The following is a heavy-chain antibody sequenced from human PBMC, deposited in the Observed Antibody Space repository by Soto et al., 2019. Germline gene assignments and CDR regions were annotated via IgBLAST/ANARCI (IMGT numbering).Heavy chain of an antibody. CDR1: GYTFTSYY. V-gene: IGHV1-46*01. Sequence: QVQLVQSGAEVKKPGASVKVSCKASGYTFTSYYMHWVRQAPGQGLEWMGIINPSGGSTSYAQKFQGRVTMTRDTSTSTVYMELSSLRSEDTAVYYCARGYLDRAAAGFTPQDPALPRGDWFDPCGQGTLVTVSS. CDR2: INPSGGST. D-gene: IGHD6-13*01. CDR3: ARGYLDRAAAGFTPQDPALPRGDWFDP. J-gene: IGHJ5*02.